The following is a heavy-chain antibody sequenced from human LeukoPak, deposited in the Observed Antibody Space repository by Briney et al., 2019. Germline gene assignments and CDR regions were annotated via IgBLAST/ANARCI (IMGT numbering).Heavy chain of an antibody. J-gene: IGHJ4*02. CDR2: IYHSGST. Sequence: PSQTLSLTCTVSGGSISSGGYYWSWIRQPPGKGLEWIGYIYHSGSTYYNPSLKSRVTIPVDRSKNQFSLKLSSVTAADTAVYYCARSGTGDEIDYWGQGTLVTVSS. V-gene: IGHV4-30-2*01. CDR3: ARSGTGDEIDY. D-gene: IGHD7-27*01. CDR1: GGSISSGGYY.